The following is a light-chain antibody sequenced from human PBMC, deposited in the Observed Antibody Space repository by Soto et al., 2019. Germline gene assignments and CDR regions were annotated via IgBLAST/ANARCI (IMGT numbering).Light chain of an antibody. CDR1: SSNIGAGYD. V-gene: IGLV1-40*01. CDR2: GDT. J-gene: IGLJ1*01. CDR3: QSYDNSLSGPV. Sequence: QSVLTQPPSVSGAPGQRVTISCTGSSSNIGAGYDAHWYQQLPGKVPKLLIYGDTNRRSGVPDRFSGSKSGTSASLAITGLQPEDEADYYCQSYDNSLSGPVFGPGTKLTVL.